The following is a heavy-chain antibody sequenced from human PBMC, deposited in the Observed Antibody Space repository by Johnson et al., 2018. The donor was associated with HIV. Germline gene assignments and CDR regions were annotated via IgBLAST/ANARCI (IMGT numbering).Heavy chain of an antibody. Sequence: VQLVESGGGLVQPGGSLRLSCAASGFTFSSYAMSWVRQAPGKGLEWVANIKQDGSEKYYVDSVEGRFTISRDNSKNTLYLQMNSLRAEDTAVYYCARESTLDAFDIWGQGTMVTVSS. CDR2: IKQDGSEK. V-gene: IGHV3-7*01. CDR3: ARESTLDAFDI. J-gene: IGHJ3*02. CDR1: GFTFSSYA.